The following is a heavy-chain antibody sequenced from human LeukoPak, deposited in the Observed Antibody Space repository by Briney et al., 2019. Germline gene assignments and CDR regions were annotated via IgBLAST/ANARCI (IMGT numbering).Heavy chain of an antibody. CDR3: TTGEMDH. CDR2: INQDGTQK. Sequence: GGSLRLSCAGSGVAFSPHWMIWVRQAPGKGLEWVAIINQDGTQKYYVDSVEGRFTISSDNARNSVYLQMTSLGAEDTAVYYCTTGEMDHWGQGTQVTVSS. CDR1: GVAFSPHW. V-gene: IGHV3-7*01. D-gene: IGHD7-27*01. J-gene: IGHJ4*02.